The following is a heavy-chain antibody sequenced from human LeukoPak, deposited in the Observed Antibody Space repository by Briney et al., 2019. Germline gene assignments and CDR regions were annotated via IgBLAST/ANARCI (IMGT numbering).Heavy chain of an antibody. CDR3: ARERTNWFDP. CDR2: MNPNSGTT. CDR1: GYTFISYD. D-gene: IGHD6-25*01. Sequence: ASVRVSCKASGYTFISYDFNWVRQATGQGLEWMGWMNPNSGTTSYAQKFQGRISMTRNTSISTAYMELSSLTSDDTAVYYCARERTNWFDPWGQGTLVTVSS. V-gene: IGHV1-8*01. J-gene: IGHJ5*02.